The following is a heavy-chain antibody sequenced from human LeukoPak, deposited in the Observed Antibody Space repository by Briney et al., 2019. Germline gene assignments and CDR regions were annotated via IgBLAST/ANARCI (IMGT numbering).Heavy chain of an antibody. D-gene: IGHD5-12*01. Sequence: KSSETLSLTCTVSGGSISSYYWSWIRQPPGKGLEWIGYIYYSGSTNYNPSLKSQVTISVDTSKNQFSLKLSSVTAADTAVYYCARRGYSGLAMDVWGQGTTVTVSS. V-gene: IGHV4-59*08. CDR2: IYYSGST. CDR1: GGSISSYY. CDR3: ARRGYSGLAMDV. J-gene: IGHJ6*02.